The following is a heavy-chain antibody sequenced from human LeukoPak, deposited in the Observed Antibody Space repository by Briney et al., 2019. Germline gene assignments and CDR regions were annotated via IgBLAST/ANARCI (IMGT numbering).Heavy chain of an antibody. CDR2: MKEDGGEI. V-gene: IGHV3-7*01. Sequence: GGSLRLSCEASAFTFSSYWMSWVRQAPGKGLEWVANMKEDGGEINYVDSVKGRFTIFRDNAKNSLFLQMNSLRVEDTAVYYCARDRGYSTFDYWGQGTLVTVSS. CDR1: AFTFSSYW. CDR3: ARDRGYSTFDY. D-gene: IGHD4-23*01. J-gene: IGHJ4*02.